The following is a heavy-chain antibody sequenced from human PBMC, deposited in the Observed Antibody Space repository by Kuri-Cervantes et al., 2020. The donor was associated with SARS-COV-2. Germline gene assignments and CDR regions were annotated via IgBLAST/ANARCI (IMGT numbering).Heavy chain of an antibody. CDR3: AKVDYCSGGSCYPGGAFDI. CDR2: IRYDGSNK. CDR1: GFTFSSYG. Sequence: GESLKISCAAPGFTFSSYGMHWVRQAPGKGLEWVAFIRYDGSNKYYADSVKGRFTISRDNSKNTLYLQMSSLRAEDTAVYYCAKVDYCSGGSCYPGGAFDIWGQGTMVTVSS. V-gene: IGHV3-30*02. J-gene: IGHJ3*02. D-gene: IGHD2-15*01.